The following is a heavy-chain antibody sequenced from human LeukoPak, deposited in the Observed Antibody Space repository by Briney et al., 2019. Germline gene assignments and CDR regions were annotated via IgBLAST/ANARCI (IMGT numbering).Heavy chain of an antibody. CDR1: VFTFSSYG. J-gene: IGHJ6*03. CDR2: IWYDGSNK. V-gene: IGHV3-33*01. CDR3: ARDGLDRLHNYMDV. D-gene: IGHD3-9*01. Sequence: PGGSLRLSCAASVFTFSSYGLHWVRQAPGKGLEGVAVIWYDGSNKYYADSVKGRFTISRDNSKNTLYLQMNSLRAEDTAVYYCARDGLDRLHNYMDVWGKGTTVTVSS.